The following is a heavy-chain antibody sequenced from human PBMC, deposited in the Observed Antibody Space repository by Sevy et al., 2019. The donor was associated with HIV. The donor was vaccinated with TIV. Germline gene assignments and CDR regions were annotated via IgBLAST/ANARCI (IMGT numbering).Heavy chain of an antibody. CDR1: GFTFSSYG. D-gene: IGHD3-10*01. V-gene: IGHV3-33*01. CDR3: ARDELYYYGSGSYPKRGFQH. CDR2: IWYDGSNK. J-gene: IGHJ1*01. Sequence: GGSLRLSCAESGFTFSSYGMHWVRQAPGKGLEWVAVIWYDGSNKYYADSVKGRFNISRDNSKNTLYLQMNSLRAEDTAVYYCARDELYYYGSGSYPKRGFQHWGQGTLVTVSS.